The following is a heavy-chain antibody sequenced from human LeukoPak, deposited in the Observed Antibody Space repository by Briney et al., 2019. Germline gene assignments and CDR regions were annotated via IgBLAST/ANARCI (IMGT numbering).Heavy chain of an antibody. D-gene: IGHD2-15*01. CDR1: GFTFSSYS. CDR3: ARVPPTVIVFNY. J-gene: IGHJ4*02. V-gene: IGHV3-48*04. CDR2: ISSSSGTI. Sequence: GGSLRLSCAASGFTFSSYSMNWVRQAPGKGLEWVSYISSSSGTIYYADSVKGRFTISRDNAKNSLYLQMNSLRAEDTAVYCCARVPPTVIVFNYWGQGTLVTVSS.